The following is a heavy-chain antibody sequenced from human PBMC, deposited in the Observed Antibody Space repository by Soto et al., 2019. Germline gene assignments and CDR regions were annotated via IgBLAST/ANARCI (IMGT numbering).Heavy chain of an antibody. CDR3: AKFRITGTQSRWFDP. Sequence: PGGSLRLSCAASGFTFSSYAMSWVRQAPGKGLEWVSAISGSGGSTYYADSVKGRFTISRDNSKNTLYLQMNSLRAEDTAVYYSAKFRITGTQSRWFDPWGQGTLVTVSS. V-gene: IGHV3-23*01. J-gene: IGHJ5*02. D-gene: IGHD1-20*01. CDR2: ISGSGGST. CDR1: GFTFSSYA.